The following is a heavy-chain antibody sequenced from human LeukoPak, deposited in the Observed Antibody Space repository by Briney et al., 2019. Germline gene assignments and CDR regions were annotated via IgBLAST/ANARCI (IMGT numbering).Heavy chain of an antibody. Sequence: GGSLRLSCAASGFTFSNYWVHWVRQAPGKGLVWVSRINRDGSPTKYADSVKGRFTVSRDNAKNTLNLQMNSLRAEDTAVYYCARDKKSGESSEIDYWGQGTLVPSPQ. V-gene: IGHV3-74*03. D-gene: IGHD3-10*01. CDR1: GFTFSNYW. J-gene: IGHJ4*02. CDR3: ARDKKSGESSEIDY. CDR2: INRDGSPT.